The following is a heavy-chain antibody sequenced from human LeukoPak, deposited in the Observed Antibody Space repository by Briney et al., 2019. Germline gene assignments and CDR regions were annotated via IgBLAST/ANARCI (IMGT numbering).Heavy chain of an antibody. Sequence: PSETLSLTCTVSGGSISSSSYYWGWIRQPPGKGLEWIGSIYYSGSTYYNPSLKSRVTISVDTSKNQFSLKLSSVTAADTAVYYCARDYGGIVGAKVRYYYYMDVWGKGTTVTVSS. J-gene: IGHJ6*03. CDR2: IYYSGST. V-gene: IGHV4-39*07. D-gene: IGHD1-26*01. CDR3: ARDYGGIVGAKVRYYYYMDV. CDR1: GGSISSSSYY.